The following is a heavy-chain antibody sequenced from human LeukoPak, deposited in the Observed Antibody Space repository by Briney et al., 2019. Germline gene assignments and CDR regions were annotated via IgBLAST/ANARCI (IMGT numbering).Heavy chain of an antibody. CDR1: GFNFNTYA. J-gene: IGHJ4*02. D-gene: IGHD3-22*01. CDR2: ISYNGGRK. V-gene: IGHV3-30*04. Sequence: GGSLRLSCVASGFNFNTYAIRWVRQAPGKGLEWVALISYNGGRKDYADSEKGRFTIDRDNSKNTVYLQMNSLRPDDTAIYFCARQEARDYYYEGLDYWGQGNLVTVSS. CDR3: ARQEARDYYYEGLDY.